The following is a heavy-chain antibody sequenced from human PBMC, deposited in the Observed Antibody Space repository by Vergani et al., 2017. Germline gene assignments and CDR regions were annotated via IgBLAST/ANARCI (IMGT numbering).Heavy chain of an antibody. CDR3: ARDAPLGYCSGGSCYSGGYYYYGMDV. V-gene: IGHV3-53*02. J-gene: IGHJ6*02. CDR1: GFTVSSNY. D-gene: IGHD2-15*01. CDR2: IYSGGST. Sequence: EVQLVETGGGLIQPGGSLRLSCAASGFTVSSNYMSWVRQAPGKGLEWVSVIYSGGSTYYADSVKGRFTISRDNSKNTLYLQMNSLRAEDTAVYYCARDAPLGYCSGGSCYSGGYYYYGMDVWGQGP.